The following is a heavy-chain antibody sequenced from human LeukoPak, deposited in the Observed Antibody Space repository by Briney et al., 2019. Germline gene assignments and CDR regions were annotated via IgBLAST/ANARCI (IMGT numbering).Heavy chain of an antibody. V-gene: IGHV4-34*01. D-gene: IGHD6-13*01. Sequence: SETLSLTCAVYGGSFSGYYWSWIRQPPGKGLEWIGEINHSGSTNYNPSLKSRVTISVDTSKNQFSLKLSSVTAADTAVYYCARERIAAAHFDYWGQGTLVTVSS. CDR2: INHSGST. J-gene: IGHJ4*02. CDR1: GGSFSGYY. CDR3: ARERIAAAHFDY.